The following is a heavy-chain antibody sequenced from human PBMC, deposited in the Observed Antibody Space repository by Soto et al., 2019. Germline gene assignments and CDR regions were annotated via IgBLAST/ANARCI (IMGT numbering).Heavy chain of an antibody. D-gene: IGHD6-19*01. V-gene: IGHV1-69*01. CDR2: TIPMFATA. J-gene: IGHJ4*02. CDR3: ARGLFGQQWLVGFDT. Sequence: GXSVKVSCGASGGSFSNYIFAWVRQAPVQGLEWMGGTIPMFATAQYAQKLQGRVTITADESTSTVYMDLTSLRSDDTAVYYCARGLFGQQWLVGFDTWGQGTLVTVSS. CDR1: GGSFSNYI.